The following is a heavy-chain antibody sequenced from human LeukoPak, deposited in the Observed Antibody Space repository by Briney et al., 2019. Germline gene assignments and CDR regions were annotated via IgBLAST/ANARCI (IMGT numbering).Heavy chain of an antibody. V-gene: IGHV3-33*01. CDR2: IWYDGSNK. Sequence: GGSLRLSCAASGFTFSSYGMHWVRQAPGKGLEWVSVIWYDGSNKYYADSVKGRFTISRDNAKNTLYLQMNSLRAEDTAVYYCARDVTIFGVVGFDPWGQGTLVTVSS. CDR3: ARDVTIFGVVGFDP. J-gene: IGHJ5*02. CDR1: GFTFSSYG. D-gene: IGHD3-3*01.